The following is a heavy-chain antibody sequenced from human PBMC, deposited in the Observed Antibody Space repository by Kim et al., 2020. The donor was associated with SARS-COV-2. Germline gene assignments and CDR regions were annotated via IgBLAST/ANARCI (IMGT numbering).Heavy chain of an antibody. J-gene: IGHJ5*02. D-gene: IGHD4-17*01. V-gene: IGHV4-31*02. Sequence: YHPSRVGRVTISVATSKNQFSLKLSALTAADTAVYHCARATPVTTNWFDPWGQGTLVTVSA. CDR3: ARATPVTTNWFDP.